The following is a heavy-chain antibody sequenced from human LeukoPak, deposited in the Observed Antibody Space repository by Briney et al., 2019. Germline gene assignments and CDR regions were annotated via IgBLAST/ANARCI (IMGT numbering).Heavy chain of an antibody. J-gene: IGHJ6*03. Sequence: ASVKVSCKVSGYTLTDYYMHWVQQAPGKGLEWMGLVDPEDGETIYAEKFQGRVTITADTSTDTAYMELSSLRSEDTAVYYCATDSGAARPYYYYYYMDVWGKGTTVTVSS. D-gene: IGHD6-6*01. CDR1: GYTLTDYY. CDR3: ATDSGAARPYYYYYYMDV. CDR2: VDPEDGET. V-gene: IGHV1-69-2*01.